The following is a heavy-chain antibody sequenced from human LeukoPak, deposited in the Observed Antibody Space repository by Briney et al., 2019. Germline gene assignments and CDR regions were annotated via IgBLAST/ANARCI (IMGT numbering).Heavy chain of an antibody. J-gene: IGHJ6*03. CDR3: ARDGPRFYDSRPYYMDV. Sequence: SETLSLTCTVSGGSISSYYWSWIWQPAGKGLEWIGRIYTSGSTNYNPSLKSRVTMSVDTSKNQFSLKLSSVTAADTAVYYCARDGPRFYDSRPYYMDVWSKGTTVTVSS. CDR1: GGSISSYY. D-gene: IGHD3-22*01. V-gene: IGHV4-4*07. CDR2: IYTSGST.